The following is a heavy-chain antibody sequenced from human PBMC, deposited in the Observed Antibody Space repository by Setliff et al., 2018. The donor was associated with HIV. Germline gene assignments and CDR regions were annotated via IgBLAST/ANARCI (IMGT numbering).Heavy chain of an antibody. D-gene: IGHD6-13*01. CDR2: MNTDGSST. J-gene: IGHJ4*02. V-gene: IGHV3-74*01. Sequence: GGSLRLSCAASGFTFSSYWMHWVRQAPGKGLVWVFGMNTDGSSTRYADSVKGRFTISRDNSKNTLYLQMNSLRAEDTAVYYCAKAPLDSSSWYAYYFDYWGQGTLVTVSS. CDR1: GFTFSSYW. CDR3: AKAPLDSSSWYAYYFDY.